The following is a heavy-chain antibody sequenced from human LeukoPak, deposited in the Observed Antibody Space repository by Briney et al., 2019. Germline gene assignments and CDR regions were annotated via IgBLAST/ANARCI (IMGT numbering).Heavy chain of an antibody. J-gene: IGHJ3*02. Sequence: SETLSLTCTVSGGSISSGGYYWSWIRQPPGKGLEWIGYIYHSGSTYYNPSLKSRVTISVDRSKNQFSLKLSSVTAADTAVYYCARVDKRDVDTAMVNAFDTWGQGTMVTVSS. CDR2: IYHSGST. CDR1: GGSISSGGYY. D-gene: IGHD5-18*01. CDR3: ARVDKRDVDTAMVNAFDT. V-gene: IGHV4-30-2*01.